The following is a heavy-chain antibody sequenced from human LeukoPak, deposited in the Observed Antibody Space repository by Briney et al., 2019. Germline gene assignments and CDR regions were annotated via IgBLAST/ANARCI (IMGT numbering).Heavy chain of an antibody. V-gene: IGHV4-59*11. J-gene: IGHJ4*02. D-gene: IGHD2-2*01. CDR3: ARFSSGCSTSSCYLTY. CDR2: IHDTGST. Sequence: SETLSVTCSVSGGSLSSHYWSWIRQPPGKGLELIGHIHDTGSTFYNPSLRGRVTISLDTSNNQFSLKLTSMTAADTAVYYCARFSSGCSTSSCYLTYWGQGTLVTVS. CDR1: GGSLSSHY.